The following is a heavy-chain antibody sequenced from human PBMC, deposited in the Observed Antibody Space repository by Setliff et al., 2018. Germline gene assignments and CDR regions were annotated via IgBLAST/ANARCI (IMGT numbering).Heavy chain of an antibody. V-gene: IGHV3-48*03. Sequence: GESLRLSCAASGFTFSSYEMNWVRLAPGKGLERVSYISSSGANIYYADSVKGRFTISRDNAKNSLYLQMNSLGAEDTAVYYCARLSTSGSYYSLIDYWGQGTLVTVSS. D-gene: IGHD3-10*01. J-gene: IGHJ4*02. CDR2: ISSSGANI. CDR3: ARLSTSGSYYSLIDY. CDR1: GFTFSSYE.